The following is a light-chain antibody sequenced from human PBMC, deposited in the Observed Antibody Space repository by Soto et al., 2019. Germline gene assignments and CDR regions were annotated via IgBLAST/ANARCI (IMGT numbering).Light chain of an antibody. CDR3: CSYAGSSTYV. J-gene: IGLJ1*01. CDR2: DVN. Sequence: QPALTQPASGSGFHLHSSSISCTETSSDVGGYDYVSWYQQLPGKAPKLLIYDVNNRPSGVSNRFSGSKSGNTASLTISGLQAEDEADYYCCSYAGSSTYVVGTGTKVTVL. V-gene: IGLV2-23*02. CDR1: SSDVGGYDY.